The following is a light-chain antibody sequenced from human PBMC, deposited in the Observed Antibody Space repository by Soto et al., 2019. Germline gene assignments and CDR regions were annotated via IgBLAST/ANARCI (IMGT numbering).Light chain of an antibody. CDR3: ASYTTSSTYV. CDR1: SSDVGGYSY. J-gene: IGLJ1*01. V-gene: IGLV2-14*01. Sequence: QSALTQPASVSGSPGQSIAISCTGTSSDVGGYSYVSWYQQQPGKAPKLVISDVSNWPSGVSDRFSGSKSGNTASLTISGLQTEDEADYYCASYTTSSTYVFGTGTRSPS. CDR2: DVS.